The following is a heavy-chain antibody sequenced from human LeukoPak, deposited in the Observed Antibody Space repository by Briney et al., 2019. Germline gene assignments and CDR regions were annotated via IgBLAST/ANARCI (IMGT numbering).Heavy chain of an antibody. V-gene: IGHV3-23*01. J-gene: IGHJ4*02. D-gene: IGHD7-27*01. CDR3: VSRAGSPWGPFDD. CDR2: ISRGGVIT. CDR1: GFTFSDYA. Sequence: PGGSLRLSCAASGFTFSDYAINWVRQAPGKGLEWVSSISRGGVITYYADSVKGRFTISRDNSNNTLYLHMNSLRAEDTAAYYCVSRAGSPWGPFDDWGQGTLVTVSS.